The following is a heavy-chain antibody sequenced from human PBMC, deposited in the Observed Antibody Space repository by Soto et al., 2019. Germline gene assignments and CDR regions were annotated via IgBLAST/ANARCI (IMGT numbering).Heavy chain of an antibody. CDR1: GYTFTSYY. J-gene: IGHJ6*02. D-gene: IGHD2-15*01. CDR3: ARDWGDCSGGSCYPEDFYYYGMDV. Sequence: GASVKVSCKASGYTFTSYYMHWVRQAPGQGLEWMGIINPSGGSTSYAQKFQGRVTMTRDTSTSTVYMELSSLRSEDTAVYYCARDWGDCSGGSCYPEDFYYYGMDVWGQGTTVTVSS. V-gene: IGHV1-46*01. CDR2: INPSGGST.